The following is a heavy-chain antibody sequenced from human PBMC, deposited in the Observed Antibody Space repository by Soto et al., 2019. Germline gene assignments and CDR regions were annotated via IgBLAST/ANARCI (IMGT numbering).Heavy chain of an antibody. CDR2: ISAYNGNT. D-gene: IGHD3-10*01. J-gene: IGHJ4*02. CDR3: ARGLLWFGELSNSYFDY. Sequence: QVQLVQSGAEVKKPGASVKVSCKASGYTFTSYGISWVRQAPGQGLEWMGWISAYNGNTNYEQKLQGRVTMTTDTTTSTAYMELRRLRSDDTAVYYCARGLLWFGELSNSYFDYWGQGTRVTVSA. V-gene: IGHV1-18*01. CDR1: GYTFTSYG.